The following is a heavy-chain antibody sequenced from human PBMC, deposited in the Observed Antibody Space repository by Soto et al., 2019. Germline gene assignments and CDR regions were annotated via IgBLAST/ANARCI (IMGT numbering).Heavy chain of an antibody. CDR2: IIPIFGTA. Sequence: SVKVSCKASGGTFSSYAISWVRQAPGQGLEWMGGIIPIFGTANYAQKFQGRVTITADESTSTAYMELSSLRSEDTAVCYCARGVGLRFLEWFVGRSGYGMDVWGQGTTVTVSS. V-gene: IGHV1-69*13. J-gene: IGHJ6*02. CDR3: ARGVGLRFLEWFVGRSGYGMDV. CDR1: GGTFSSYA. D-gene: IGHD3-3*01.